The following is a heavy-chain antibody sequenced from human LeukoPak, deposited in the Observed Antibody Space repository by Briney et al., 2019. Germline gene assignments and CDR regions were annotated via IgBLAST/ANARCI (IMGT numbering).Heavy chain of an antibody. CDR2: IYTSGST. V-gene: IGHV4-4*07. J-gene: IGHJ4*02. CDR1: GGSISSYY. CDR3: ARDSSAEYYDILTGYSYFDY. D-gene: IGHD3-9*01. Sequence: SETLYLTCTVSGGSISSYYWSWIRQPAGKGLEWIGRIYTSGSTNYNPSLKSRVTMSVDTSKNQFSLKLSSVTAADTAVYYCARDSSAEYYDILTGYSYFDYWGQGTLVTVSS.